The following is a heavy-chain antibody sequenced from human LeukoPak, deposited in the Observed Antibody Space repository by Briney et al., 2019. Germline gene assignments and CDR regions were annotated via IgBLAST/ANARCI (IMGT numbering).Heavy chain of an antibody. CDR2: ISSSGSTI. Sequence: GGSLRLSCAASGFTFSDYYMSWIRQAPGKGLEWVSYISSSGSTIYYADSVKGRFTISRDNAKNSLYLQMNSLRAEDTAVYYCIRDKARDPYYYYYGMDVWGQGTTVTVSS. J-gene: IGHJ6*02. CDR1: GFTFSDYY. D-gene: IGHD5-24*01. V-gene: IGHV3-11*04. CDR3: IRDKARDPYYYYYGMDV.